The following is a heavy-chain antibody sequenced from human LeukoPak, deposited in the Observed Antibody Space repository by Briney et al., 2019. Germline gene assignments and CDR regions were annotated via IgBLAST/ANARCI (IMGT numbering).Heavy chain of an antibody. J-gene: IGHJ4*02. CDR1: GGSISSYS. V-gene: IGHV4-59*01. CDR3: ATHPPKLCTGGSCSDY. D-gene: IGHD2-15*01. CDR2: IYYSGST. Sequence: SETLSLSCTVSGGSISSYSWSWIRQPPGKGLEWIGYIYYSGSTNYNPSLKSRVTISIDTSKNQFSLKLSSVTAADTAVYYCATHPPKLCTGGSCSDYWGQGTLVTVSS.